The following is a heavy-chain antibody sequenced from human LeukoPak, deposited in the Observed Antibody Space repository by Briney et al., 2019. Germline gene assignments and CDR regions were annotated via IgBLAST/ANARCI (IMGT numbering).Heavy chain of an antibody. Sequence: SETLSLTCTVSGGSISSYYWSWIRQPPGKGLEWIGYIYYSGSTNYNPSLKSRVTISVDTSKNQFSLKLSSVTAADTAVYYCARGLERLDAFDIWGQGTMVTVSS. CDR1: GGSISSYY. V-gene: IGHV4-59*01. D-gene: IGHD5-24*01. CDR2: IYYSGST. J-gene: IGHJ3*02. CDR3: ARGLERLDAFDI.